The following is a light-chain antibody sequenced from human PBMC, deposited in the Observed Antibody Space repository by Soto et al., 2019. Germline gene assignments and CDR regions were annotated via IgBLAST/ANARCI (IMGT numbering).Light chain of an antibody. J-gene: IGKJ1*01. Sequence: EIVMTQSPATRSVSPGERATLSCRASQSVSSNLAWYRKKPGQAPRLLIYGASTRATGIPARFSGSGSGTEFTLTISSLQSEDFAVYYCQHYNNWPRTFGQGTKVEIK. V-gene: IGKV3-15*01. CDR1: QSVSSN. CDR2: GAS. CDR3: QHYNNWPRT.